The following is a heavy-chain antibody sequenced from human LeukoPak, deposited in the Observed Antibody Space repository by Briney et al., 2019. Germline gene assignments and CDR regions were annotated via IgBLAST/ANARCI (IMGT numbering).Heavy chain of an antibody. CDR3: ARENDFDI. CDR2: IYYSGRT. J-gene: IGHJ3*02. CDR1: GGSISSDH. Sequence: SETLSLTCTVSGGSISSDHWNWIRQPPGRGLEWIGCIYYSGRTYYNPSLKSRVSISVDMSKSQFSLRLTSVTAADTAVYYCARENDFDIWGQGTLVTVSS. V-gene: IGHV4-59*01.